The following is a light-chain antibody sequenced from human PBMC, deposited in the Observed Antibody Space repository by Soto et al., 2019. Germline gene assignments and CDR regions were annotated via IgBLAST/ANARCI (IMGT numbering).Light chain of an antibody. V-gene: IGKV3D-20*02. CDR2: GAS. CDR3: QQRSNWPPIT. J-gene: IGKJ5*01. CDR1: QSVSSSY. Sequence: ETVMTQSPATLSVSPGERATLACRAIQSVSSSYLACYQQKPGQAPRLLIYGASSRATAIPDRFSGSGSGTDFTLTISRLEPEDFAVYYCQQRSNWPPITFGQGTRLEIK.